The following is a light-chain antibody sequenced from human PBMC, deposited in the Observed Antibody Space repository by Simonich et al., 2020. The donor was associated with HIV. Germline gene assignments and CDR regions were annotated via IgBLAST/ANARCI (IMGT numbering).Light chain of an antibody. CDR3: QQYNGYPLT. Sequence: AIQLTQSPSSLSASVGNRVTITCRPSQDIRSALAWYQQKPGKTPRVLIYDASRLESGVPSRFSGSGSGTDFTLTISGLQPEDFAVYYCQQYNGYPLTFGGGTKVEIK. CDR2: DAS. V-gene: IGKV1-13*02. J-gene: IGKJ4*01. CDR1: QDIRSA.